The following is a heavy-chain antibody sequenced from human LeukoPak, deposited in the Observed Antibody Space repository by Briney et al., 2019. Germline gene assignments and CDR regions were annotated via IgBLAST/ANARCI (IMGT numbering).Heavy chain of an antibody. J-gene: IGHJ4*02. V-gene: IGHV1-69*05. D-gene: IGHD3-3*01. CDR3: ARGFTIFGVVIIQRADY. CDR1: GGTFSSYA. CDR2: IIPIFGTA. Sequence: ASVKVSCKASGGTFSSYAISWVRQAPGQGLEWMGRIIPIFGTANYAQKFQGRVTIPTDESTSTAYMELSSLRSEDTAVYYCARGFTIFGVVIIQRADYWGQGTLVTVSS.